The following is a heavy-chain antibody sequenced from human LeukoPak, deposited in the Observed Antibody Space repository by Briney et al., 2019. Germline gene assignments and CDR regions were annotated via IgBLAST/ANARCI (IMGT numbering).Heavy chain of an antibody. V-gene: IGHV4-30-4*01. CDR1: GGSISSGDYY. CDR3: ARGGSSYYYGMDV. Sequence: SETLSLTCTVSGGSISSGDYYWRWIRQPPGKGLEWIGYIYYSGSTYYNPSLKSRVTISVDTSKNQFSLKLSSVTAADTAVYYCARGGSSYYYGMDVWGQGTTVTVSS. J-gene: IGHJ6*01. CDR2: IYYSGST. D-gene: IGHD2-15*01.